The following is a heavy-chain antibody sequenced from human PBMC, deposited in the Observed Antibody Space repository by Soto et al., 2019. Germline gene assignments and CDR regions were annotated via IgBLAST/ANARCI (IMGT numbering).Heavy chain of an antibody. CDR2: ISSSSSYT. J-gene: IGHJ6*02. Sequence: GGSLRLSCAASGFTFSSYSMSWIRQAPGKGLEWVSYISSSSSYTNYADSVKGRFTISRDNAKNSPYLQMNSLRAEDTAVYYCARDPRGMDVWGQGTTVTVSS. CDR1: GFTFSSYS. CDR3: ARDPRGMDV. V-gene: IGHV3-11*05.